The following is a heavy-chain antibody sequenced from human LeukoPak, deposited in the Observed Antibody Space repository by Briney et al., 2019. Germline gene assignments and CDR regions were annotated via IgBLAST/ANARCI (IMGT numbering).Heavy chain of an antibody. CDR3: SREVEWELPDY. Sequence: GGSLRLSCAASGFTFSAYEMTWVRQAPGKGLEWVSYITADSTNKYYADSVKGRFTISRDNAKNTLYLQMNSLRVDDTAIYYCSREVEWELPDYWGQGTLVTVSS. CDR2: ITADSTNK. CDR1: GFTFSAYE. V-gene: IGHV3-48*03. J-gene: IGHJ4*02. D-gene: IGHD1-26*01.